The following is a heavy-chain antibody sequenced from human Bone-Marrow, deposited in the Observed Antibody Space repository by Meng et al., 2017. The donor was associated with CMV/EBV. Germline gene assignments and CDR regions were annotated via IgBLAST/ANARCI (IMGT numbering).Heavy chain of an antibody. V-gene: IGHV3-7*01. CDR3: ARVAEYYDSSGDYSPRGPHFDY. D-gene: IGHD3-22*01. Sequence: GESLKISCTSSQFTLTTFWMNWVRQAPGKGLEWVANIKQDGSEKHYVDSVKGRFTISRDNAKNSLYLQMNSLRAEDTAVYYCARVAEYYDSSGDYSPRGPHFDYWGQGTLVTVPS. CDR2: IKQDGSEK. CDR1: QFTLTTFW. J-gene: IGHJ4*02.